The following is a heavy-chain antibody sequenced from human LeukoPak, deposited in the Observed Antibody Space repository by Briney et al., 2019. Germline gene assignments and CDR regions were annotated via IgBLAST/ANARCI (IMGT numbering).Heavy chain of an antibody. Sequence: GGSLRLSCAASGFTFSSYAMSWVRQAPGKGLEWVSAISGSGGSTYYADSVKGRFTISRDNSKNTLYLQMNSLRAEDTAVYYCATWRRSERATFFFDYWGQGTLVTVSS. CDR2: ISGSGGST. D-gene: IGHD2/OR15-2a*01. V-gene: IGHV3-23*01. CDR3: ATWRRSERATFFFDY. J-gene: IGHJ4*02. CDR1: GFTFSSYA.